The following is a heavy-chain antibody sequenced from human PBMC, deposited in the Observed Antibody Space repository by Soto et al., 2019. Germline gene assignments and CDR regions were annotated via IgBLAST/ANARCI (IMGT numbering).Heavy chain of an antibody. CDR3: ARGSEGSSSELYYFDF. D-gene: IGHD6-6*01. CDR1: GGSFSGYY. Sequence: SETLSLTCAVYGGSFSGYYWSWIRQPPGKGLEWIGEINHSGSTNYNPSLKSRVTISVDTSKNQFSLKLSSVTAADTAVYYCARGSEGSSSELYYFDFRGQRTLVTVSS. J-gene: IGHJ4*02. CDR2: INHSGST. V-gene: IGHV4-34*01.